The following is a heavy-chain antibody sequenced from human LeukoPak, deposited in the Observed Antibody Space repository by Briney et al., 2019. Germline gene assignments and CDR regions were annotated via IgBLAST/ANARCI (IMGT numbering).Heavy chain of an antibody. CDR2: MNPNSGNT. Sequence: ASVKVSCKASGYTFTSYDINWVRQATGQGLEWMGWMNPNSGNTGYAQKFQGRVTMTRNTSISTAYMELSSLRSEDTAVYYCARDVGYCSGGSCLYMDVWGKGTTVTISS. CDR3: ARDVGYCSGGSCLYMDV. V-gene: IGHV1-8*01. CDR1: GYTFTSYD. D-gene: IGHD2-15*01. J-gene: IGHJ6*03.